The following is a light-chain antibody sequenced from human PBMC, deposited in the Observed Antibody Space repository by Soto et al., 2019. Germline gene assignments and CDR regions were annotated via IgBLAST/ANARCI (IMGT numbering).Light chain of an antibody. CDR2: GNS. J-gene: IGLJ2*01. CDR1: SSNIGAGYD. V-gene: IGLV1-40*01. CDR3: QSYDSSLSAVV. Sequence: QSALTQPPSVSGAPGQRVTISCTGSSSNIGAGYDVHWYQQLPGTAPKLLIYGNSNRPSGVPDRFSGSKSGTSASLAITGLQAEDEAYYYCQSYDSSLSAVVFGGGTKLTVL.